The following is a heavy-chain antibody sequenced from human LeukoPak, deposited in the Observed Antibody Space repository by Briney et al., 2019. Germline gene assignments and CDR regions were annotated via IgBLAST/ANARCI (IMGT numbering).Heavy chain of an antibody. Sequence: ASVKVSCKASGYTYTDYFIHWVRQAPGQGLEWMGWVNPDGGGPNYAQKFQGWVTMTRDTSISTAYMELSRLRSDDTAVYYCARVTNSAMVGYGMDVWGQGTTVTVSS. CDR2: VNPDGGGP. CDR3: ARVTNSAMVGYGMDV. V-gene: IGHV1-2*04. J-gene: IGHJ6*02. D-gene: IGHD4/OR15-4a*01. CDR1: GYTYTDYF.